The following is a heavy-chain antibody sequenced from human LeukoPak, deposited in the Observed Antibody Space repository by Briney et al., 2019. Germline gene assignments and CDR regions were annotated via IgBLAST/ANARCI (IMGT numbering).Heavy chain of an antibody. J-gene: IGHJ4*02. CDR3: AREFQRRDGYNDDY. CDR2: INPNSGGT. V-gene: IGHV1-2*02. Sequence: ASVKVSCKASGYTFTGYYMHWVRQAPGQGLEWMGWINPNSGGTNYAQKFQGRVTMTRDTSSSTAYMELSRLRSDDTAVYYCAREFQRRDGYNDDYWGQGTLVTVSS. D-gene: IGHD5-24*01. CDR1: GYTFTGYY.